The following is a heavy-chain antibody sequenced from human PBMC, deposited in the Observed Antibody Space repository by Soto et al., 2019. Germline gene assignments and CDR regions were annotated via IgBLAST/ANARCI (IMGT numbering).Heavy chain of an antibody. J-gene: IGHJ6*02. V-gene: IGHV6-1*01. CDR2: TYYRSKWYN. CDR3: ASTASSTNDYYYYGMDV. D-gene: IGHD3-10*01. Sequence: SQTLSLTCAISGDSVSSNSAAWNWIRQSPSRGLEWLGRTYYRSKWYNDYAVSVKSRITINPDTSKNQFSLQLNSVTPEDTAVYYCASTASSTNDYYYYGMDVWGQGTTVTVSS. CDR1: GDSVSSNSAA.